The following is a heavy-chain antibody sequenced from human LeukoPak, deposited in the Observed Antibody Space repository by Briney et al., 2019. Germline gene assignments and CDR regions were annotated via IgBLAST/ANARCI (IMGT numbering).Heavy chain of an antibody. J-gene: IGHJ3*02. V-gene: IGHV4-39*07. CDR2: IYYSGST. Sequence: SETLSLTCTVSGGSISSSSYYWGWLRQPPGKGLEWIGSIYYSGSTYYNPSLKSRVTISVDTSKNQFSLKLRSVTAADTAVYYCARGPMYHYDSSGYVTSRRGAFDIWGQGTMVTVSS. CDR3: ARGPMYHYDSSGYVTSRRGAFDI. CDR1: GGSISSSSYY. D-gene: IGHD3-22*01.